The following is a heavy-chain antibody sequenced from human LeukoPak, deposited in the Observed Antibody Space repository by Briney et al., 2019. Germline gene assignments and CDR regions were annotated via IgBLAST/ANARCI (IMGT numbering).Heavy chain of an antibody. CDR1: GFTVSSNY. V-gene: IGHV3-53*01. D-gene: IGHD2-15*01. CDR2: IYSGGST. Sequence: GGSLRLSCAASGFTVSSNYMSWVRQAPGKGLEWVSVIYSGGSTYYADSVTGRFTISRDNSKNTLYLQMNSLRAEDTAVYYCASSYCSGGSCYGVYFDYWGQGTLVTVSS. CDR3: ASSYCSGGSCYGVYFDY. J-gene: IGHJ4*02.